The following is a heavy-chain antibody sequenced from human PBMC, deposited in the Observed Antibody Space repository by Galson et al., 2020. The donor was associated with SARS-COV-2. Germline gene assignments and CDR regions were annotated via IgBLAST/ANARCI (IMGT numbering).Heavy chain of an antibody. J-gene: IGHJ6*03. CDR1: GGTFSSYA. D-gene: IGHD2-15*01. CDR2: IIPILGIA. V-gene: IGHV1-69*10. Sequence: SVKVSCKASGGTFSSYAISWVRQAPGQGLEWMGGIIPILGIANYAQKFQGRVTLTADKSTSTAYMELSSLRSEDTAVYYCASHPTAATHDYYYYYYMDVWGKGTTVTVSS. CDR3: ASHPTAATHDYYYYYYMDV.